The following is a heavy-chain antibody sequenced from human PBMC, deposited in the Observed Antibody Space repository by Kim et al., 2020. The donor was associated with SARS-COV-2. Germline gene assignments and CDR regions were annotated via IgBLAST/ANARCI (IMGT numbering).Heavy chain of an antibody. CDR3: ASIHGDYVLGNYRSYYFEY. D-gene: IGHD3-16*02. Sequence: SETLSLTCTVSGDSISSYHWSWIRQPPGKGLEWIGYIYNSGRTNYNPSLKSRVTISVDTSKNQFSLRLSSVTAADTAVYYCASIHGDYVLGNYRSYYFEYWGQGTLATVSS. CDR1: GDSISSYH. V-gene: IGHV4-59*01. J-gene: IGHJ4*02. CDR2: IYNSGRT.